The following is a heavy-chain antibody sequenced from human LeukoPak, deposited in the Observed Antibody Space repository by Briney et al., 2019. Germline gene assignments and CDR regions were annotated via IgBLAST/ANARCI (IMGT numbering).Heavy chain of an antibody. D-gene: IGHD3-22*01. CDR2: IYYSGNT. J-gene: IGHJ4*02. Sequence: SETLSLTCTVSGGSISSGGYYWSWIRQHPGKGLEWIGHIYYSGNTYYNPSLKGRVTISRDTSKNQFSLKLSSVTAADTAVYYCARVTNYYDTIGYNYYFDYWGQGTLVTVSS. CDR1: GGSISSGGYY. V-gene: IGHV4-31*03. CDR3: ARVTNYYDTIGYNYYFDY.